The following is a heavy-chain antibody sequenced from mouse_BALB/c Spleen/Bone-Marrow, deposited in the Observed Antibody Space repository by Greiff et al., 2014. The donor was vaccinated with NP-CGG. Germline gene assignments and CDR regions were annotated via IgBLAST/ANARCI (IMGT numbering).Heavy chain of an antibody. Sequence: LKESGSELVRPGASVKLSCKASGYTFTSYWMHWVKQRPGQGLEWIGNIYPGSGSTNYDGKFKSKATLTVDTSSSTAYMQLSSLTSVDSAVYYCTGVPGFADWGQGTLVTVSA. CDR3: TGVPGFAD. CDR2: IYPGSGST. CDR1: GYTFTSYW. J-gene: IGHJ3*01. V-gene: IGHV1S22*01.